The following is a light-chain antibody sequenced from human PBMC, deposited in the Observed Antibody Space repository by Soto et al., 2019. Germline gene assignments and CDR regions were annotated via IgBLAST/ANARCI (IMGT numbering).Light chain of an antibody. CDR2: DVS. CDR3: SSYTSSSTYV. Sequence: QSALTQPASVSGSPGQSITISCTGTSSDVGGYNYVSWYQQHPVKSPKLMIYDVSNRPSGVSSRFSGSKSGNTASLTISGLQAEDEADYYCSSYTSSSTYVFGSGTKVTVL. CDR1: SSDVGGYNY. V-gene: IGLV2-14*01. J-gene: IGLJ1*01.